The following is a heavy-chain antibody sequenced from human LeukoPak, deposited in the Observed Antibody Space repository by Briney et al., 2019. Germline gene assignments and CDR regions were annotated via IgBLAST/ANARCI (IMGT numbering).Heavy chain of an antibody. CDR3: ARDGDTYINYYDSSGLGY. CDR1: GFTFSSYA. V-gene: IGHV3-30-3*01. CDR2: ISYDGSNK. D-gene: IGHD3-22*01. J-gene: IGHJ4*02. Sequence: PGESLRLSCAASGFTFSSYAMHWVRQAPGKGLEWVAVISYDGSNKYYADSVKGRFTISRDNSKNTLYLQMNSLRAEDTAVFYCARDGDTYINYYDSSGLGYWGQGTLVTVSS.